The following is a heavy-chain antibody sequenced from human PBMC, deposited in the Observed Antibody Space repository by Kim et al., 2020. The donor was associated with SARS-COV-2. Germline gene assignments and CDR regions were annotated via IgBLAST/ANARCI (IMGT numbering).Heavy chain of an antibody. Sequence: SETLSLTCTVSGGSLSSSSYFWGWIRQPPGKGLEWIGTAYYIGNTYYNPSLKSRVTISVDTSKNQFSLKLGSVTAADTAVYYCARHQRHSIGWYVAFYY. CDR1: GGSLSSSSYF. V-gene: IGHV4-39*01. J-gene: IGHJ6*01. CDR3: ARHQRHSIGWYVAFYY. D-gene: IGHD6-19*01. CDR2: AYYIGNT.